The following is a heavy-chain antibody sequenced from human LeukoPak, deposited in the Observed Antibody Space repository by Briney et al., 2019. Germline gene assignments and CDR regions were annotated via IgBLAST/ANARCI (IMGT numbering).Heavy chain of an antibody. D-gene: IGHD3-22*01. Sequence: GGSLRLSCAASGFTFSSYSMNWVRQAPGKGLEWVSSISSSSSYIYYADSVKGRFTISRDNAKNSLYLQMNSLRAEDTAVYYCARGETHYDSSGYPVERTYSDYWGQGTLVTVSS. CDR2: ISSSSSYI. J-gene: IGHJ4*02. CDR1: GFTFSSYS. CDR3: ARGETHYDSSGYPVERTYSDY. V-gene: IGHV3-21*04.